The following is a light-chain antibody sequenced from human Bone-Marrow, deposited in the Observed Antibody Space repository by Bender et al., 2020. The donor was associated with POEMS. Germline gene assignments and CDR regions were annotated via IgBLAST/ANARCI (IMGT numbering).Light chain of an antibody. CDR1: DIGRKS. V-gene: IGLV3-21*02. CDR3: QVWDTRSDHVV. Sequence: SYVLTQPPSVSVAPRQTARISCGGSDIGRKSVHWYQQKAGQAPVLVVYDDSDRPSGIPERFSGSNSGETATLTISRVEAGDEADYYCQVWDTRSDHVVFGGGTKLAVL. CDR2: DDS. J-gene: IGLJ3*02.